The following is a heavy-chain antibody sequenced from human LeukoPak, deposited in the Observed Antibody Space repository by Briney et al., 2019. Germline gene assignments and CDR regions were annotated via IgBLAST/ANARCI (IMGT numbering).Heavy chain of an antibody. CDR3: ARLSADSSSSRGFDY. Sequence: SETLSLTCTVSGASISSYYWTWIRQPAGKGLEWIGRIYTSGSTNYNPSLKSRVAMSVDPSKNQFSLKLSSVTAADTAVYCCARLSADSSSSRGFDYWGQGTLVTVSS. CDR1: GASISSYY. CDR2: IYTSGST. D-gene: IGHD2-2*01. J-gene: IGHJ4*02. V-gene: IGHV4-4*07.